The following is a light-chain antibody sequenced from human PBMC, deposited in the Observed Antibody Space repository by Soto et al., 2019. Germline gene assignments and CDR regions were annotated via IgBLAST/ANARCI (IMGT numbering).Light chain of an antibody. CDR1: NIGSKS. Sequence: SYELTQPPSVSVAPGKTARITCGGNNIGSKSVHWYQQKRGQAPVLVIYYDSDRPSGIPERFSGSNSGNTATLTISRVEAGDEDDYYCQVWDSSSDQGVFGTGTKLTVL. CDR3: QVWDSSSDQGV. J-gene: IGLJ1*01. CDR2: YDS. V-gene: IGLV3-21*04.